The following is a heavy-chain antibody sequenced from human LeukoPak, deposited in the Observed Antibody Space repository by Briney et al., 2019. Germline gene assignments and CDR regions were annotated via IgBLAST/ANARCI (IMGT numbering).Heavy chain of an antibody. CDR2: IYYSGST. Sequence: PSETLSLTCTVSGGSISSYYWSWIRQPPGKGLEWTGYIYYSGSTNYNPSLKSRVTISVDTSKNQFSLKLSSVTAADTAVYYCARDRAVEMATIQEGFDIWGQGTMVTVSS. J-gene: IGHJ3*02. CDR1: GGSISSYY. V-gene: IGHV4-59*01. D-gene: IGHD5-24*01. CDR3: ARDRAVEMATIQEGFDI.